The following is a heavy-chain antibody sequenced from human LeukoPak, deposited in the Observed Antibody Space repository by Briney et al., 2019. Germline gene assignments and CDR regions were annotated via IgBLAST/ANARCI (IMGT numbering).Heavy chain of an antibody. V-gene: IGHV4-39*07. CDR2: INHSGST. Sequence: SETLSLTCTVSGGSISSSSYYWGWIRQPPGKGLEWIGEINHSGSTNYNPSLKSRVTISVDTSKNQFSLKLSSVTAADTAVYYCARVEGARIAARRFYYYGMDVWGQGTTVTVSS. CDR1: GGSISSSSYY. D-gene: IGHD6-6*01. CDR3: ARVEGARIAARRFYYYGMDV. J-gene: IGHJ6*02.